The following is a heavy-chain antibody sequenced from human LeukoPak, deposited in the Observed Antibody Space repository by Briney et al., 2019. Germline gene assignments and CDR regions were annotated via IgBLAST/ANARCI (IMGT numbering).Heavy chain of an antibody. J-gene: IGHJ6*04. V-gene: IGHV3-30*04. CDR2: ISYDGSIE. CDR3: AELGITMIGGV. D-gene: IGHD3-10*02. Sequence: PGRSLRLSCAASGFTFSSYAMHWVRQAPGKGLEWVAVISYDGSIEYYADSVKGRFTISRDNSKNTLYLQMNSLRAEDTAVYYCAELGITMIGGVWGKGTTVTISS. CDR1: GFTFSSYA.